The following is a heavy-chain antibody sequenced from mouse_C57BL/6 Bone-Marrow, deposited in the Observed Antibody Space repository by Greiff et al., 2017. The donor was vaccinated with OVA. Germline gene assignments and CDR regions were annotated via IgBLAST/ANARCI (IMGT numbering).Heavy chain of an antibody. D-gene: IGHD2-1*01. J-gene: IGHJ4*01. CDR2: ISSGGDYI. CDR3: TRLLDAMDY. CDR1: GFTFSSYA. V-gene: IGHV5-9-1*02. Sequence: DVHLLESGEGLVKPGGSLKLSCAASGFTFSSYAMSWVRQTPEKRLEWVAYISSGGDYIYYADTVKGRFTISRDNARNTLYLQMSSLKSEDTAMYYCTRLLDAMDYWGQGTSVTVSS.